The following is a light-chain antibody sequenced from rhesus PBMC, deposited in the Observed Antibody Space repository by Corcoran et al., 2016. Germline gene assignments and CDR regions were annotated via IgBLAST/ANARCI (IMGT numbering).Light chain of an antibody. V-gene: IGKV1-22*01. CDR2: KAS. J-gene: IGKJ2*01. Sequence: DIQMTQSPSSLSASVGDKVTITCRASQGISSWLAWYQQKQGKAPKLLSYKASRLTSVAPSRFSGSGSGTAFTLTISSLQPEDFATYYCLQYSSSPYIFGQGAKVEIK. CDR1: QGISSW. CDR3: LQYSSSPYI.